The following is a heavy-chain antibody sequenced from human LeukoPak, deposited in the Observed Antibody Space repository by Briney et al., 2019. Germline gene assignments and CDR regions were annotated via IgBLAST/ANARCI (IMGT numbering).Heavy chain of an antibody. CDR1: GFTFSSYW. CDR3: ARASSPPYGGDSSGYYGY. V-gene: IGHV3-7*01. J-gene: IGHJ4*02. Sequence: GGSLRLSCAASGFTFSSYWMSWVRQAPGKGLEWVANIKQDGSEKYYADSVKSRFTISRDNAKNSLYLQMNSLRAEDTAVYYCARASSPPYGGDSSGYYGYWGQGTLVTVSS. D-gene: IGHD3-22*01. CDR2: IKQDGSEK.